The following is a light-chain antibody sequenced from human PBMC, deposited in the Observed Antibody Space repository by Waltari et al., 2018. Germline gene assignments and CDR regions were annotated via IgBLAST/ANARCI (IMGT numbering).Light chain of an antibody. CDR2: DVT. Sequence: QSALTQPASVSGSPGQSITISCTGTSSDIGVYNYVSWYQQPPGKAPKLMIFDVTKRPSGVSDRFSGSKSGNTASLTISGLHTDDESDYYCSSYTSTNTVIFGGGTKVTVL. V-gene: IGLV2-14*03. J-gene: IGLJ2*01. CDR3: SSYTSTNTVI. CDR1: SSDIGVYNY.